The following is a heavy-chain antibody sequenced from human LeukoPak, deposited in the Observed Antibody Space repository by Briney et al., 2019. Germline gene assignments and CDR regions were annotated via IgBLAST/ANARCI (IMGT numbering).Heavy chain of an antibody. D-gene: IGHD5-18*01. CDR3: AHSLFVDTAMVGFVY. J-gene: IGHJ4*02. Sequence: PGPTLVNPTQTPTLTCTFSGFSLRTSGVGVGWSRQPPGEALEWLAYIYWDVDKRYSPSLKSRLTTTKDIFKNQLVLTKTNVDPVDTATYYCAHSLFVDTAMVGFVYWGEGTLVTVSS. V-gene: IGHV2-5*02. CDR2: IYWDVDK. CDR1: GFSLRTSGVG.